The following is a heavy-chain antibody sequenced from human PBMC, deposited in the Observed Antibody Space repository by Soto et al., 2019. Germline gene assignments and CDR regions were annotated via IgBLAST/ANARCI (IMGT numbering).Heavy chain of an antibody. J-gene: IGHJ4*02. D-gene: IGHD6-19*01. CDR2: ISSGGSYI. CDR3: ATSVSVAAPFDF. V-gene: IGHV3-21*01. CDR1: GHTFSSYN. Sequence: EVHLVESGGGLVKPGGSLRLSCAAAGHTFSSYNMNWVRQAPGKGLEWVSSISSGGSYIYYADSVKGRFTISRDNAMKSLFLQMNSLRAEDPAVYYCATSVSVAAPFDFWGQGTLVTVSS.